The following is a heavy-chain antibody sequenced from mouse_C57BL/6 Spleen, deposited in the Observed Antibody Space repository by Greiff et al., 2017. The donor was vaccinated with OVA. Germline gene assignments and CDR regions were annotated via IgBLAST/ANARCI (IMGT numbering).Heavy chain of an antibody. CDR3: AREMGLPFAY. D-gene: IGHD2-4*01. CDR1: GYAFSSSW. Sequence: LVESGPELVKPGASVKISCKASGYAFSSSWMNWVKQRPGKGLEWIGRIYPGDGDTNYNGKFKGKATLTADKSSSTAYMQLSSLTSEDTAVYFCAREMGLPFAYWGQGTLVTVSA. CDR2: IYPGDGDT. J-gene: IGHJ3*01. V-gene: IGHV1-82*01.